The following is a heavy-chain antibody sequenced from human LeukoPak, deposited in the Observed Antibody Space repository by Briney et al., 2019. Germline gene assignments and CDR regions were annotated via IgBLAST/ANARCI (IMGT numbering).Heavy chain of an antibody. CDR3: ARDRFPADY. Sequence: PGGSLRLSCAASGFTVSSNYMSWVRQDPGEGLEGVSVIYSGGSTYYADSVKGRFTISRDNSKTTLYLQMNSLRAEDTAVYYCARDRFPADYWGQGTLVTVSS. D-gene: IGHD2-21*01. CDR2: IYSGGST. V-gene: IGHV3-66*01. J-gene: IGHJ4*02. CDR1: GFTVSSNY.